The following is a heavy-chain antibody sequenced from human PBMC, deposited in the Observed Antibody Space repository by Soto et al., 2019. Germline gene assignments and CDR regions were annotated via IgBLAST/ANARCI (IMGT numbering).Heavy chain of an antibody. CDR2: IRSKANSYAT. CDR3: TRLKDIVVVVAATGHYDAFDI. D-gene: IGHD2-15*01. CDR1: GFTFSGSA. Sequence: EVQLVESGGGLVQPGGSLKLSCAASGFTFSGSAMHWVRQASGKGLEWVGRIRSKANSYATAYAASVKGRFTISRDDSKNTAYLQMNSLKTEDTAVYYCTRLKDIVVVVAATGHYDAFDIWGQGTMVTVSS. J-gene: IGHJ3*02. V-gene: IGHV3-73*01.